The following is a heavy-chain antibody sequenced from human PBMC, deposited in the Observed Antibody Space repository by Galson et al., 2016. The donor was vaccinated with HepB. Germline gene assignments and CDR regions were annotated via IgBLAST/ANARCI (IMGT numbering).Heavy chain of an antibody. D-gene: IGHD1-26*01. V-gene: IGHV4-59*01. CDR2: IYYIGST. Sequence: ETLSLTCTVSGGSISSYYWSWIRQPPGKGLEWIGYIYYIGSTNYNPSLRSRLTMSVDTSKNQISLKLTSVTAADTAVYYCARGGGPTRDWGQGTLVAVSS. J-gene: IGHJ4*02. CDR3: ARGGGPTRD. CDR1: GGSISSYY.